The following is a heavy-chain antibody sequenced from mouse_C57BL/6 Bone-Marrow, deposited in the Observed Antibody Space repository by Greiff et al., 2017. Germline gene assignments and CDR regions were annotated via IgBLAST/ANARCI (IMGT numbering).Heavy chain of an antibody. D-gene: IGHD1-3*01. CDR1: GFTFSSYA. CDR3: TRVPSPKANSWFAY. J-gene: IGHJ3*01. Sequence: EVKLMESGEGLVKPGGSLKLSCAASGFTFSSYAMSWVRQTPEKRLEWVAYISSGGDYIYYADTVKGRFTISRDNARNTLYLQMSSLKSEDTAMYYCTRVPSPKANSWFAYWGQGTLVTVSA. V-gene: IGHV5-9-1*02. CDR2: ISSGGDYI.